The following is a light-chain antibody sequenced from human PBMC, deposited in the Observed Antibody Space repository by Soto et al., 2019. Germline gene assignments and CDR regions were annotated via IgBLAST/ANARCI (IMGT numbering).Light chain of an antibody. J-gene: IGLJ2*01. CDR2: DVS. CDR3: CSYAGSYTVV. V-gene: IGLV2-11*01. CDR1: SSDVGGYNY. Sequence: QSVLTQPRSVSGSPGQSVTISCTGTSSDVGGYNYVSWYQQHPGKAPKLMIYDVSKWPSGVPDRFSGSKSGNTASLNISGIQAEDEADYYCCSYAGSYTVVFGGGTKLTVL.